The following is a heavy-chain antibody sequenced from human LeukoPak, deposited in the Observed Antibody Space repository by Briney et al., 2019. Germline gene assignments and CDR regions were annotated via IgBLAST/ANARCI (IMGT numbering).Heavy chain of an antibody. CDR2: IYYSGST. V-gene: IGHV4-61*01. Sequence: TSETLSLSCTVSGGSISSRSYYWGWIRQPPGKGLEWIGYIYYSGSTNYNPSLKSRVTISVDTSKNQFSLKLSSVTAADTAVYYCARALPSRDIVLMGSNWFDPWGQGTLVTVSS. D-gene: IGHD2-8*01. CDR3: ARALPSRDIVLMGSNWFDP. CDR1: GGSISSRSYY. J-gene: IGHJ5*02.